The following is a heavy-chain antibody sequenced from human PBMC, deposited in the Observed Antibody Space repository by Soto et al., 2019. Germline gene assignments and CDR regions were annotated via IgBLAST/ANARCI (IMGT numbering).Heavy chain of an antibody. J-gene: IGHJ2*01. CDR3: ARDGSSGYYSSSWYFDL. Sequence: EVQLVETGGGLIQPGGSLRLSCAASGFTVSSNYMSWVRQAPGKGLEWVSVIYSGGSTYYADPVKGRFTISRDNSKNTLYLQMNSLRAEDTAVYYCARDGSSGYYSSSWYFDLWGRGTLVTVSS. V-gene: IGHV3-53*02. CDR1: GFTVSSNY. CDR2: IYSGGST. D-gene: IGHD3-22*01.